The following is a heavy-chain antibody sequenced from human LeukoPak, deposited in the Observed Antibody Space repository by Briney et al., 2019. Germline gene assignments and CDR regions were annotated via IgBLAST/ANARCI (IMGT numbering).Heavy chain of an antibody. CDR3: ARVGELDY. D-gene: IGHD1-26*01. CDR1: GFTFSSYS. J-gene: IGHJ4*02. V-gene: IGHV3-48*02. Sequence: TGGSLRLSCAASGFTFSSYSMNWVRQAPGKGLEWVSYISSSGSTIYYADSVKGRFTISRDNAQNSVYLQMNSLRDEDTAVYYCARVGELDYWGQGTLVTVSS. CDR2: ISSSGSTI.